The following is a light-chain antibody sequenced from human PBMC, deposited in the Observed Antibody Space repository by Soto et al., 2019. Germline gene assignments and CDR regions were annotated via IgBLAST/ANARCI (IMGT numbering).Light chain of an antibody. V-gene: IGKV1-39*01. CDR2: AAS. Sequence: DIQMTQSPSSLSASVGDRVTITCRATQSISNYLNWYQQKPGKAPQLLISAASNLRSGVPSRFSGSGSGTYYTLIITSLQPEDFATYYCQQSYKTPLTFGGGTKVEIK. CDR3: QQSYKTPLT. J-gene: IGKJ4*01. CDR1: QSISNY.